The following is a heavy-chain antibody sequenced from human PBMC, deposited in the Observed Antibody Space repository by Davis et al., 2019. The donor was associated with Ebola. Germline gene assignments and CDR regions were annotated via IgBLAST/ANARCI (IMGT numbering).Heavy chain of an antibody. Sequence: ASVKVSCKASGYTFTSYGISWVRQAPGQGLEWMGWISVYNGATKYAQSLLGRVTLTTDTSTSTAYMEMRSLRSDDAALYFCAREPYSSGRHGHQLDYWGQGTLVTVSP. CDR3: AREPYSSGRHGHQLDY. CDR1: GYTFTSYG. J-gene: IGHJ4*02. V-gene: IGHV1-18*04. CDR2: ISVYNGAT. D-gene: IGHD6-25*01.